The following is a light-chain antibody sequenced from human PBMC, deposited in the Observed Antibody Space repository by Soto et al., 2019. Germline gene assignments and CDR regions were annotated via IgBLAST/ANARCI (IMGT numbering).Light chain of an antibody. CDR2: GAS. J-gene: IGKJ5*01. V-gene: IGKV3-20*01. Sequence: EIVLTQSPGTLSLSPGERATLSCRASQSVSSSFLAWYQQKPGQAPRLLIYGASTRATGIPDRFTGSGSGTDFTLTITRLEPEDFAVYYCQHFRAFGQGTLLEIK. CDR1: QSVSSSF. CDR3: QHFRA.